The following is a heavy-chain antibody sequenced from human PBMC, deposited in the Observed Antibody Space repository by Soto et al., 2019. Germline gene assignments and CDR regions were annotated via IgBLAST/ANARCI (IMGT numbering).Heavy chain of an antibody. V-gene: IGHV5-51*01. CDR1: GYSFTSYW. CDR2: IYPGDSDT. J-gene: IGHJ5*02. Sequence: PGESLKISCKGSGYSFTSYWIGWGRQMPGKGLEWMGIIYPGDSDTRYSPSFQGQATISADKSISTAYLQWSSLKASDTAMYYFARGIAAAGTVVRYNWFDPWGQGTLVTVSS. CDR3: ARGIAAAGTVVRYNWFDP. D-gene: IGHD6-13*01.